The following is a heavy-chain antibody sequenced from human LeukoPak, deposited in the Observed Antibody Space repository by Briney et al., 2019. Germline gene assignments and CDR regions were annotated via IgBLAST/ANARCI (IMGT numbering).Heavy chain of an antibody. J-gene: IGHJ2*01. D-gene: IGHD6-13*01. CDR2: MEYDGSKK. CDR1: RFSFSSYG. CDR3: ARGIAAPGTGWYFDL. V-gene: IGHV3-33*01. Sequence: PGRSLRLSCAASRFSFSSYGMHWVRQAPGKGLEWVAVMEYDGSKKYYADSVKGRFTISRDNSKNTLYLQMNSLRAEDTAVYYCARGIAAPGTGWYFDLWGRGTLVTAYS.